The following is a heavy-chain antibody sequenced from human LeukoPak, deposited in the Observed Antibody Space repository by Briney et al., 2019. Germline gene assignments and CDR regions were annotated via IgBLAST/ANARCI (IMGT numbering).Heavy chain of an antibody. V-gene: IGHV4-59*08. CDR1: GGSISSYY. Sequence: PSETLSLTCTVSGGSISSYYWSWIRQPPGKGLEWIGYIYYSGSTNYNPSLKSRVTISVDTSKNQFPLKLSSVTAADTAVYYCARHRQYCSGGSCYRPHFDYWGQGTLVTVSS. D-gene: IGHD2-15*01. J-gene: IGHJ4*02. CDR3: ARHRQYCSGGSCYRPHFDY. CDR2: IYYSGST.